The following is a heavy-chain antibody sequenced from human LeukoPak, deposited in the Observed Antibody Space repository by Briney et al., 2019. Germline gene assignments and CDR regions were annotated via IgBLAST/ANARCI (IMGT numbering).Heavy chain of an antibody. Sequence: GSLRLSCAASGFTFSSYGMHWVRQAPGKGLEWVAVIWYDGSNKYYADSVKGRFTISRDNSKNTLYLQMNSLRAEDTAVYYCARDDSSGYYYDAFDIWGQGTTVTVSS. V-gene: IGHV3-33*01. CDR1: GFTFSSYG. CDR3: ARDDSSGYYYDAFDI. D-gene: IGHD3-22*01. J-gene: IGHJ3*02. CDR2: IWYDGSNK.